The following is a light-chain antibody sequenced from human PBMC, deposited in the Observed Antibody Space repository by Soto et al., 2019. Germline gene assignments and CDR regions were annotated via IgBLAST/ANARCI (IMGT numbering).Light chain of an antibody. J-gene: IGLJ2*01. Sequence: QPVLTQSPSASASLGASVKLTCTLSSGHSSYAIAWHQQQPEKGPRYLMKLNSDGSHSKGDGIPDRFSGSSSGAERYLTISSLQSEDEADYYCQTWGTGIQAGVVFGGGTKLDVL. CDR3: QTWGTGIQAGVV. CDR1: SGHSSYA. CDR2: LNSDGSH. V-gene: IGLV4-69*01.